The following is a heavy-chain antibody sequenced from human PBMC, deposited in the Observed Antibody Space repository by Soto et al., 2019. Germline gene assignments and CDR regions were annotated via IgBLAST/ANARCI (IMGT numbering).Heavy chain of an antibody. D-gene: IGHD1-20*01. Sequence: SETLSLTYAVYGGSFSGYYWSWILHPPEKGLEWIGYIYYSGSTNYNPSLKSRVTISVDTSKNQFSLKLSSVTAADTAVYYCARAPAGYNWKTGAFDIWGEGTMVTVSS. CDR3: ARAPAGYNWKTGAFDI. V-gene: IGHV4-59*01. CDR2: IYYSGST. J-gene: IGHJ3*02. CDR1: GGSFSGYY.